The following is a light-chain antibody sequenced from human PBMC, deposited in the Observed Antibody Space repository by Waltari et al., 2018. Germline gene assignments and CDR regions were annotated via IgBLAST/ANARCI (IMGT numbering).Light chain of an antibody. CDR3: QQYNSYSLLT. CDR2: KAS. Sequence: IQMTQSPSTLSASVGDRVTIPCRASQSISNWLAWYQQKPGKAPKLLLYKASTLESGVPSRFSGSGSGTEFTLTISSLQPDDFATYYCQQYNSYSLLTFGGGTKVEIK. V-gene: IGKV1-5*03. J-gene: IGKJ4*01. CDR1: QSISNW.